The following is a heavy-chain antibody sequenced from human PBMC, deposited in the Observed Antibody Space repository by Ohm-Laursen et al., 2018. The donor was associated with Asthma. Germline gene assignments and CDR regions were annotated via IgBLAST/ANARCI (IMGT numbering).Heavy chain of an antibody. V-gene: IGHV4-30-4*08. D-gene: IGHD1-1*01. J-gene: IGHJ4*02. Sequence: TLSLTCTVSGDSFTSGIYYWGWIRQHPGKGLEWIGYIYHSGSTYYNPSLKSRVTISGDTSKNQFSLNLSFVTAADTAMYYCARGPMHDYYFDTWGQGTLVTVSS. CDR3: ARGPMHDYYFDT. CDR2: IYHSGST. CDR1: GDSFTSGIYY.